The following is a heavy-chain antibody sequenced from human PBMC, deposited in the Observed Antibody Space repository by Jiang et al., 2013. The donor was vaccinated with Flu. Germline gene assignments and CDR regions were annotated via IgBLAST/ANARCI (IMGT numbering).Heavy chain of an antibody. V-gene: IGHV4-34*01. CDR2: INHSGST. D-gene: IGHD3-16*01. CDR3: ATPRIHTNLIWAFDI. J-gene: IGHJ3*02. Sequence: LLKPSETLSLTCAVYGGSFSGYYWSWIRQPPGKGLEWIGEINHSGSTNYNPSLKSRVTISVDTSKNQFSLKLSSVTAADTAVYYCATPRIHTNLIWAFDIWGQGTMVTVSS. CDR1: GGSFSGYY.